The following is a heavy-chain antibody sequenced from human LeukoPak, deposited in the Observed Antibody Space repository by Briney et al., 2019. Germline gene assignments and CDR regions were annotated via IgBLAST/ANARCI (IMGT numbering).Heavy chain of an antibody. J-gene: IGHJ4*02. Sequence: SETLSLTCAVYGGSFSGYYWSWIRQPPGKGLEWIGEINHSGSTNYNPSLKSRVTISVDTSKNQFSLKLSSVTAADTAVYYCAIKPTYYYGSGKGFDYWGQGTLVTVSS. D-gene: IGHD3-10*01. CDR1: GGSFSGYY. CDR2: INHSGST. V-gene: IGHV4-34*01. CDR3: AIKPTYYYGSGKGFDY.